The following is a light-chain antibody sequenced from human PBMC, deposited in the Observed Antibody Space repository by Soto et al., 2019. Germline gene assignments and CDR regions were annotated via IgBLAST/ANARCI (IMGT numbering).Light chain of an antibody. CDR3: QQYGSSPPWT. CDR1: QSVSSNY. V-gene: IGKV3-20*01. J-gene: IGKJ1*01. CDR2: AAS. Sequence: IVLKQSPSTLSLSPVERATLSCMASQSVSSNYLGWYQQKPGQAPRLLIYAASSRATGIPDRFSGSGSGTDFTLTISRLEPEDFAVYYCQQYGSSPPWTFGQGTKVDIK.